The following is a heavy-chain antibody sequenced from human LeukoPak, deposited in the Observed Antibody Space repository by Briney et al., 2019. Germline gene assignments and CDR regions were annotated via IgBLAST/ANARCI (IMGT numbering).Heavy chain of an antibody. V-gene: IGHV1-2*06. CDR1: GYTFTGYY. CDR2: INPNSGGT. J-gene: IGHJ4*02. Sequence: ASVKVSCKASGYTFTGYYMHWVRQAPGQGLEWMGRINPNSGGTNYAQKFQGRVTMTRDTSFSTAYMELSRLRSDDTAVYYCARVVYDNSGYYFDYWGQGTLVTVSS. D-gene: IGHD3-22*01. CDR3: ARVVYDNSGYYFDY.